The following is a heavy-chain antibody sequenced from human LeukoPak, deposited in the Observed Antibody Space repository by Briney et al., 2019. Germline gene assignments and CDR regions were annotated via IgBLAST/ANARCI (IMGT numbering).Heavy chain of an antibody. Sequence: GGSLRLSCAASGFTFRTYWMSWVRQASGKGLEWVGRIRSTANGYATAYAASVKGRFTIPRDDSKNTAYLQMDSLKTEDTAVYYCTGNYYGSGSYADFDYWGQGTLVTVSS. CDR3: TGNYYGSGSYADFDY. J-gene: IGHJ4*02. D-gene: IGHD3-10*01. CDR2: IRSTANGYAT. V-gene: IGHV3-73*01. CDR1: GFTFRTYW.